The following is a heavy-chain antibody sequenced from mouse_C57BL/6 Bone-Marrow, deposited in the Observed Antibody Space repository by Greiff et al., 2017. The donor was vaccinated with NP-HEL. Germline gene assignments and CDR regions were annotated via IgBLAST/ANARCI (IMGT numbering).Heavy chain of an antibody. D-gene: IGHD1-2*01. V-gene: IGHV1-18*01. CDR1: GYTFTDYN. CDR2: INPNNGGT. CDR3: ARRPPYGSPFAY. Sequence: EVQLQQSGPELVKPGASVKIPCKASGYTFTDYNMDWVKQSHGKSLEWIGDINPNNGGTIYNQKFKGKATLTVDKSSSTAYMELRSLTSEDTAVYYCARRPPYGSPFAYWGQGTLVTVSA. J-gene: IGHJ3*01.